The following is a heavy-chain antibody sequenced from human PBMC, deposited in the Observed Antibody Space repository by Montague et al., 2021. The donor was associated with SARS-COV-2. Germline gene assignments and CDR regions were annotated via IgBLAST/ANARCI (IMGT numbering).Heavy chain of an antibody. D-gene: IGHD3-16*01. CDR3: AREAFGGVIDH. CDR2: IYYGGST. Sequence: SETLSLTCTVSGDSITSSFWTWVRQPPGKGLEWIRYIYYGGSTNHTPSLKSRVTISVDVSKNQFSLKLSSVTAADTAVYYCAREAFGGVIDHWGQGTLVTVSS. V-gene: IGHV4-59*01. CDR1: GDSITSSF. J-gene: IGHJ4*02.